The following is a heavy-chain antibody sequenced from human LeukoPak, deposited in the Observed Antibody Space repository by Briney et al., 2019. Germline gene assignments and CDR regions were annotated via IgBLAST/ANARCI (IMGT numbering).Heavy chain of an antibody. CDR1: GFTFSSYG. V-gene: IGHV3-30*03. Sequence: GRSLTLSCAASGFTFSSYGMHWVRQAPGKGLEWVAVISYDGSDKYYADSVKGRFTISRDNSKNTLYLQMNSLRAEDTAVYYCARDSRSVVVPAAIRANFDYWGQGTLVTVSS. CDR2: ISYDGSDK. CDR3: ARDSRSVVVPAAIRANFDY. D-gene: IGHD2-2*01. J-gene: IGHJ4*02.